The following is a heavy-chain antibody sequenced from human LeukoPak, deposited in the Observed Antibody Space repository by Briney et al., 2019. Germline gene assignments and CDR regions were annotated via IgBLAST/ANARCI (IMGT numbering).Heavy chain of an antibody. J-gene: IGHJ6*02. Sequence: ASVKVSCKASGYTFTSYDINWVRQATGQGLEWMGWMNPNSGNTGYAQKFQGRVTMTRNTSISTAYMELSSLRSEDTAVYYCARAPSTGTTGTGGPETYYYYYGMDVWGQGTTVTVSS. D-gene: IGHD1-1*01. V-gene: IGHV1-8*01. CDR2: MNPNSGNT. CDR1: GYTFTSYD. CDR3: ARAPSTGTTGTGGPETYYYYYGMDV.